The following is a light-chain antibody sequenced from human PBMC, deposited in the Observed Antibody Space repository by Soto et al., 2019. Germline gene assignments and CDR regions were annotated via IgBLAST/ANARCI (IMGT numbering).Light chain of an antibody. Sequence: EVVITQSPATLCVSPGERATPSCRASQSVSSNLAWSQQKPGQAPRLLSYGASTRAAGIPARFSGSGSGTEVTRTISSLQYEGFAVDDCHQYVNSPKTFGQGTRLEIK. V-gene: IGKV3-15*01. CDR2: GAS. CDR3: HQYVNSPKT. CDR1: QSVSSN. J-gene: IGKJ5*01.